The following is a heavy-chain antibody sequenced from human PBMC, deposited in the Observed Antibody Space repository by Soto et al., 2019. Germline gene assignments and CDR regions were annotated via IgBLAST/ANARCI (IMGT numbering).Heavy chain of an antibody. CDR1: GFTFTSSA. CDR2: IVVGSGNT. Sequence: SVKVSCKASGFTFTSSAVQWVRQARGQRLEWIGWIVVGSGNTNYAQKFQERVTITRDMSTSTAYMELSSLRSEDTAVYYCARDLATVRGVIMRYYYYGMDVWG. D-gene: IGHD3-10*01. J-gene: IGHJ6*02. V-gene: IGHV1-58*01. CDR3: ARDLATVRGVIMRYYYYGMDV.